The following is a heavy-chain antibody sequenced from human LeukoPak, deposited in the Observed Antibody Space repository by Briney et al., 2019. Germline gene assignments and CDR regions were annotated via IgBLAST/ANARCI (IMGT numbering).Heavy chain of an antibody. J-gene: IGHJ4*02. CDR1: GFMFSNFA. V-gene: IGHV3-23*01. CDR2: IYYSGGNT. CDR3: AKDQGQAVVPRRFDY. D-gene: IGHD2-2*01. Sequence: GGSLRLSRAASGFMFSNFAMSWVRQAPGKGLEWVSTIYYSGGNTYSADSVKGRFTISRDNAKNTLYLQMNSLRAEDTAVYYCAKDQGQAVVPRRFDYWGQGTLVTVSS.